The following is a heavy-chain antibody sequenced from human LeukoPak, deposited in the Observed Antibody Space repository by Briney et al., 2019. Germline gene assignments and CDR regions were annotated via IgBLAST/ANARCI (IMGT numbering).Heavy chain of an antibody. V-gene: IGHV3-7*01. J-gene: IGHJ4*02. CDR2: IKLEGGEK. CDR3: ATDTTLGY. CDR1: GFTFSSYS. D-gene: IGHD1-1*01. Sequence: GGSLRLSCAASGFTFSSYSMNWVRQAPGKGLEWVANIKLEGGEKYYVDPVKGRFTISRDNTKNSLYLQMNSLRAEDTAVYYCATDTTLGYWGQGTLVTVSS.